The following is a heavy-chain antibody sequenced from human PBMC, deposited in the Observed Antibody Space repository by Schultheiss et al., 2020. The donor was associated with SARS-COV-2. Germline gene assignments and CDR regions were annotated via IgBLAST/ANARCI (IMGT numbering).Heavy chain of an antibody. CDR2: INSDGSST. D-gene: IGHD2-2*01. CDR3: ARRATRCVDL. CDR1: EFRFRTYA. Sequence: GGSLRLSCAASEFRFRTYAMSWVRQAPGKGLVWVSRINSDGSSTSYADSVKGRFTISRDNSKNTLYLQMNSLRVEDTAIYYCARRATRCVDLWGQGTLVTVSS. J-gene: IGHJ5*02. V-gene: IGHV3-74*01.